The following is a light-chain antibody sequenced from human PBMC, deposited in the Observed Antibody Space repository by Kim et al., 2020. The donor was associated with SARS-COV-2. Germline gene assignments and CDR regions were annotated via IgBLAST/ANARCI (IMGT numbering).Light chain of an antibody. CDR2: KTS. CDR1: QSVTTW. V-gene: IGKV1-5*03. J-gene: IGKJ2*01. CDR3: QQYYNYVT. Sequence: LSASVGDRVIITCRASQSVTTWLAWYQQKAGKAPKHLISKTSTLESGVPSRFSGNGYGREFTLTISSLQPDDFATYYCQQYYNYVTFGQGTKLEI.